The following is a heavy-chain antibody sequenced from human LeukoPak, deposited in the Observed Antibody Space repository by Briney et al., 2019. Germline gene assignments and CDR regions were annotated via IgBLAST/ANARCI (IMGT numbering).Heavy chain of an antibody. J-gene: IGHJ4*02. Sequence: PGGSLRLSCAASGFSFSGYWMSWVRQAPGKGLEWVACIKQDGSEIYYVDSVKGRFTISRDNAKSSLYLQMNSLRAEDTAVYYCARGGWYYFDYWGQGTLVTVPS. CDR1: GFSFSGYW. CDR3: ARGGWYYFDY. V-gene: IGHV3-7*04. CDR2: IKQDGSEI. D-gene: IGHD6-19*01.